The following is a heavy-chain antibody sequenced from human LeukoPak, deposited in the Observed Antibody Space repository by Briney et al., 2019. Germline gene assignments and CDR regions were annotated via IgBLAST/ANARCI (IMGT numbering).Heavy chain of an antibody. V-gene: IGHV5-51*01. CDR2: IYPGDSDT. Sequence: GASLQISCKGSGSSFTSYWIGWVRQLPGKGLEWMGIIYPGDSDTRYSPSFQGQVTISADRSISTASLQWSSLKASDTAMYYCARLRDSSGYYPVGFDYWGQGTLVTVSS. D-gene: IGHD3-22*01. J-gene: IGHJ4*02. CDR1: GSSFTSYW. CDR3: ARLRDSSGYYPVGFDY.